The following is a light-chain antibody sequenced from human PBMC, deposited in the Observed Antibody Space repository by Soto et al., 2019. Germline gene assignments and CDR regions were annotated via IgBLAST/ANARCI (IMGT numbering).Light chain of an antibody. Sequence: DIQMTQSPSTLSASVGDRVTITCRASQSISSWLAWYQQKPGKAPKILIYKASSLKSGVPSRFSGSGSGTEFTLTISSLQPDDFATYYCQQYNTYSTTFGQGTKLEIK. CDR1: QSISSW. V-gene: IGKV1-5*03. J-gene: IGKJ2*01. CDR3: QQYNTYSTT. CDR2: KAS.